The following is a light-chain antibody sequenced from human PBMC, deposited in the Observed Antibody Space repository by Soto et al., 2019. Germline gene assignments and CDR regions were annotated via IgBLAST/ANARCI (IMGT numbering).Light chain of an antibody. CDR2: DAS. V-gene: IGKV3-11*01. CDR1: QSVSSY. CDR3: QQRSNWTLT. Sequence: EIVLTQSPATLSLSPGERATLSCRASQSVSSYLAWYQQKPGQAPRLLIYDASTRATGIPARFSASGSGTDFTLTISSLEPEDFAVYYCQQRSNWTLTLGPGTKVDIK. J-gene: IGKJ3*01.